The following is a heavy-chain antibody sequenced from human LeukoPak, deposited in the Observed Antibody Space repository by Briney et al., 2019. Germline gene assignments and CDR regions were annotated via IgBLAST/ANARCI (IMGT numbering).Heavy chain of an antibody. J-gene: IGHJ5*02. CDR1: GFTFSSYE. CDR2: ISSSGSTI. CDR3: ARVESRSQAGLS. V-gene: IGHV3-48*03. Sequence: GGSLRLSCAASGFTFSSYEMNWVRQAPGKGLEWVSYISSSGSTIYYADSVEGRFTISRDNAKNSLYLQMNSLRAEDTAVYYCARVESRSQAGLSWGQGTLVTVSS.